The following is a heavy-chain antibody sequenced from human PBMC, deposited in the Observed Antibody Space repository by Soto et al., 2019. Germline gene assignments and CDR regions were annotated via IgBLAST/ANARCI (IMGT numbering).Heavy chain of an antibody. J-gene: IGHJ6*03. D-gene: IGHD2-2*01. CDR2: MNPNSGNT. Sequence: GASVKVSCKASGYTFTSYDINWVRQATGQGLEWMGWMNPNSGNTGYAQKFQGRVTMTRNTSISTAYMELSSLRSEDTAVYYCAREGMAAMSPYYYYYYXDVWGKGTTVTVSS. CDR3: AREGMAAMSPYYYYYYXDV. CDR1: GYTFTSYD. V-gene: IGHV1-8*01.